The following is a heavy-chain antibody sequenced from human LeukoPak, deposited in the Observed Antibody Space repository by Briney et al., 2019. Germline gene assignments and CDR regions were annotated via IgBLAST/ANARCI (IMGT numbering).Heavy chain of an antibody. CDR1: GFTFSSYA. CDR2: ISGSGGST. D-gene: IGHD2-15*01. V-gene: IGHV3-23*01. J-gene: IGHJ6*03. Sequence: GGSLRLSCAASGFTFSSYAMSWVRQAPGKGLEWVSAISGSGGSTYYADSVKGRFTISRDNSKNTLYLQMNSLRAEDTAVYYCAKEGIVVVVAAKGYYYMDVWGKGTTVTVSS. CDR3: AKEGIVVVVAAKGYYYMDV.